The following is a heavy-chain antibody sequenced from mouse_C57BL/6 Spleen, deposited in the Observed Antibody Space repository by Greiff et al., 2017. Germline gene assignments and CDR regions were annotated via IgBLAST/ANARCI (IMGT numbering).Heavy chain of an antibody. CDR3: ARFLYDEVFAY. D-gene: IGHD2-14*01. Sequence: VQLKESGPELVKPGASVKIPCKASGYTFTDYNMDWVKQSHGKSLEWIGDINPNNGGTIYNQKFKGKATLTVDKSSSTAYMELRILTSEDTAVYYCARFLYDEVFAYWGQGTLVTVSA. V-gene: IGHV1-18*01. CDR1: GYTFTDYN. J-gene: IGHJ3*01. CDR2: INPNNGGT.